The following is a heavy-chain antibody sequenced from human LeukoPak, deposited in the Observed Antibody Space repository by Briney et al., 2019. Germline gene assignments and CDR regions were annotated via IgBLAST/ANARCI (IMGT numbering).Heavy chain of an antibody. J-gene: IGHJ6*03. D-gene: IGHD3-10*01. CDR2: ISWNSRDI. V-gene: IGHV3-9*01. CDR3: AKAGPDDYMDV. Sequence: GGSLRLSCAASGFMFEDYVMHWVRQPPGKGLEWVSSISWNSRDISYADSVRGRFTTSRDNAKSSLFLQMNSLRIEDTALYYCAKAGPDDYMDVWGSGTTVTVSS. CDR1: GFMFEDYV.